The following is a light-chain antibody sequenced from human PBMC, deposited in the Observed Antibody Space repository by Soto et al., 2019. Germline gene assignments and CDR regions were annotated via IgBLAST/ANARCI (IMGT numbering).Light chain of an antibody. CDR1: NSDVGNYNL. CDR2: EVT. V-gene: IGLV2-23*02. J-gene: IGLJ3*02. Sequence: QSALTQPASVSGSPGQSITISCTGTNSDVGNYNLVSWYQQHPGKAPKLMMYEVTKRPSGVSNRFSGSKSGNTASLTISGLQAEDEADYYCCSYAGSATWVFGGGTKVTAL. CDR3: CSYAGSATWV.